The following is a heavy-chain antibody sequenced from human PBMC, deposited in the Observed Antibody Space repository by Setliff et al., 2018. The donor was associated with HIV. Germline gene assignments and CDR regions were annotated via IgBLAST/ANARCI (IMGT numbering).Heavy chain of an antibody. V-gene: IGHV1-69*05. D-gene: IGHD3-16*01. CDR2: INPIFGTA. J-gene: IGHJ3*02. Sequence: SVKVSCKASGYTFTGYYMHWVRQAPGQGLEWMGWINPIFGTANYAQKFQGRVTITTDESTSTAYMELSSLRSEDTAVYYCARANYDYVWGSYSPPDAFDIWGQGTMVTVSS. CDR3: ARANYDYVWGSYSPPDAFDI. CDR1: GYTFTGYY.